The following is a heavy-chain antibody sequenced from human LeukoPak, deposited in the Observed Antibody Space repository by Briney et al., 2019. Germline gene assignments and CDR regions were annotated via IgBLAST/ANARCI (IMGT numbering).Heavy chain of an antibody. CDR3: ARDLWGANSY. Sequence: GRSLRLSCAASGLAFSTYAMHWVRQAPDKGLEWMAVISYDGTNKYYSDSVKGRFTISRDNSKNTLYLQMNSLRAEDTAVYYRARDLWGANSYWGQGSLVTVSS. V-gene: IGHV3-30-3*01. CDR2: ISYDGTNK. J-gene: IGHJ4*02. D-gene: IGHD2/OR15-2a*01. CDR1: GLAFSTYA.